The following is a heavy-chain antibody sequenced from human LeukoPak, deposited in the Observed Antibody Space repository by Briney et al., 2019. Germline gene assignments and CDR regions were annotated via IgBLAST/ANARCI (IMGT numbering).Heavy chain of an antibody. D-gene: IGHD3-22*01. J-gene: IGHJ3*02. CDR1: GGSISSGSYY. V-gene: IGHV4-61*02. CDR3: ARLPRDYYYDSSGYWVHDAFDI. CDR2: IYTSGST. Sequence: SQTLSLTCTVSGGSISSGSYYWSWIRQPAGKGLEWIGRIYTSGSTNYNPSLKSRVTISVDTSKNQFSLKLSSVTAADTAVYYCARLPRDYYYDSSGYWVHDAFDIWGQGTMVTVSS.